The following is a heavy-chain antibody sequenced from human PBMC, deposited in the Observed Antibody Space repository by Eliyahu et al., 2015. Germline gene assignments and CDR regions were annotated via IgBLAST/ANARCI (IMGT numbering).Heavy chain of an antibody. Sequence: EVQLVQSGAEVKKPGESLKISCKGSGYSXTSYWIGXVRQMPGKGLEWMGIIYPGDSDTRYSPSFQGQVTISADKSISTAYLQWSSLKASDTAMYYCAVRAVTYLDYFDYWGQGTLVTVSS. V-gene: IGHV5-51*01. CDR1: GYSXTSYW. CDR3: AVRAVTYLDYFDY. J-gene: IGHJ4*02. CDR2: IYPGDSDT. D-gene: IGHD4-17*01.